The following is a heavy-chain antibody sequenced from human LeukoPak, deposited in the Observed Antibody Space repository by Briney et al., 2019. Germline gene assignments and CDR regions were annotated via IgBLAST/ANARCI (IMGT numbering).Heavy chain of an antibody. D-gene: IGHD1-26*01. CDR2: ISYDGSNK. Sequence: PGGSLRLSCAASGFTFSSYAMHWVRQAPGKGLEWVAVISYDGSNKYYADSVKGRFTISRDNSKNTLYLQMNSLRAEDTAVYYCARKTVVGATVNDAFDIWGQGTMVTVSS. J-gene: IGHJ3*02. CDR1: GFTFSSYA. V-gene: IGHV3-30-3*01. CDR3: ARKTVVGATVNDAFDI.